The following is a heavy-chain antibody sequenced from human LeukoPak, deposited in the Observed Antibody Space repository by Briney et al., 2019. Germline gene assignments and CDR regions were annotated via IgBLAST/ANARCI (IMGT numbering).Heavy chain of an antibody. Sequence: PGGSLRLSCAASGFTFSDYYMSWIRQAPGKGLEWVSYISGGSSTIYYADSVKGRFTISRDNAKNSLYLQMNSLRAEDTAVYYCAKDSGLERPLYYFDYWGQGTLVTVSS. V-gene: IGHV3-11*04. CDR3: AKDSGLERPLYYFDY. CDR1: GFTFSDYY. J-gene: IGHJ4*02. CDR2: ISGGSSTI. D-gene: IGHD1-1*01.